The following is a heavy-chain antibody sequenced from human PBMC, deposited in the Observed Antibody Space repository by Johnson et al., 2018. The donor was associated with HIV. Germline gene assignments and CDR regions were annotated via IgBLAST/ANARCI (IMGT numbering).Heavy chain of an antibody. CDR2: IGTAGDT. CDR3: AKSGLFVLVVYAPDVFDI. V-gene: IGHV3-13*01. CDR1: GFTFSSYD. J-gene: IGHJ3*02. Sequence: VQLVESGGGLVQPGGSLRLSCAASGFTFSSYDMHWVRQATGKGLEWVSAIGTAGDTYYPGSVKGRFTISRDNSKNTLYLQMNSLRAEDTAGYYCAKSGLFVLVVYAPDVFDIWGQGTMVTVSS. D-gene: IGHD2-8*02.